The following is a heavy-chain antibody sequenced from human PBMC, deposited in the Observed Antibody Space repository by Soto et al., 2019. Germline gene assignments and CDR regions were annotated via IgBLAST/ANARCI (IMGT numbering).Heavy chain of an antibody. CDR2: IIPIFGTA. CDR1: GGTFSSYA. V-gene: IGHV1-69*01. J-gene: IGHJ6*02. CDR3: ARSCSSTSCYPHYYYYGMDV. Sequence: QVQLVQSGAEVKKPGSSVKVSCKASGGTFSSYAISWVRQAPGQGLEWKGGIIPIFGTANYAQKFQGRVTITADESTSTAYMELSSLRSEDTAVYYCARSCSSTSCYPHYYYYGMDVWGQGTTVTVSS. D-gene: IGHD2-2*01.